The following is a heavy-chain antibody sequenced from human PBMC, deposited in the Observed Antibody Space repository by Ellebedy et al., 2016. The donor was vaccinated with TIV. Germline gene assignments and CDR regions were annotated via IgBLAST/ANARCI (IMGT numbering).Heavy chain of an antibody. CDR3: ARHAGYCTIGTCYSFDY. V-gene: IGHV4-39*01. J-gene: IGHJ4*02. CDR1: GDSISSRSHY. CDR2: IYYSGST. D-gene: IGHD2-8*01. Sequence: MPSETLSLTCNVSGDSISSRSHYWGWIRKPPGKGLEWIGSIYYSGSTYYNPSLRSRITVSVDTSKNYFSLKLSSVTAADTAVYYCARHAGYCTIGTCYSFDYWGKGTLVTVSS.